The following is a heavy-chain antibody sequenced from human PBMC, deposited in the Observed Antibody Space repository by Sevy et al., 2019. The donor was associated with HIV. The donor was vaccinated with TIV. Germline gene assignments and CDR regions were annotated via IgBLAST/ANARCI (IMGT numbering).Heavy chain of an antibody. V-gene: IGHV4-61*01. CDR3: ARSASSGYYIRFWFDP. Sequence: SETLSLTCTVSGGSVSSGSYYWSWIRQPPGKGLEWIGYIYYSWSTNYYPSLKSRVTISVDTSKNQFSLKLSSVTAADTAVYYCARSASSGYYIRFWFDPWGQGTLVTVSS. CDR2: IYYSWST. J-gene: IGHJ5*02. D-gene: IGHD3-22*01. CDR1: GGSVSSGSYY.